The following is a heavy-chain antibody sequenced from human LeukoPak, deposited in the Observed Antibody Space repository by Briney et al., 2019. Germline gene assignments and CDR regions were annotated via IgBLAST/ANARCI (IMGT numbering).Heavy chain of an antibody. CDR2: IYYSGST. D-gene: IGHD2-8*01. Sequence: SETLSLTCTVSGGSISSNYWSWIRQPPGKGLEWIGYIYYSGSTNYNPSLKSRVTISVDTSKNQFSLKLSSVTAADTAVYYCARQPYADNWFDPWGQGTLVTVSS. J-gene: IGHJ5*02. CDR1: GGSISSNY. CDR3: ARQPYADNWFDP. V-gene: IGHV4-59*08.